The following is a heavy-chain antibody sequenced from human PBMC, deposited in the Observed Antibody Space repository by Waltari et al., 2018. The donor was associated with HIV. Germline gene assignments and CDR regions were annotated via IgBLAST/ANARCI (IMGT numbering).Heavy chain of an antibody. CDR2: INPNSVAT. J-gene: IGHJ5*02. CDR3: ARPLPYCSTSSCPYFDP. V-gene: IGHV1-2*02. CDR1: GYTFTGYY. D-gene: IGHD2-2*01. Sequence: QVQLVQSGAEVKKPGASVKVSCKASGYTFTGYYMHWVRQAPGQGLAWMGWINPNSVATNYPQNFQGRVTRTRDTSISTAYMELNSLRSHDTAVYYCARPLPYCSTSSCPYFDPWGQGTLVTVSS.